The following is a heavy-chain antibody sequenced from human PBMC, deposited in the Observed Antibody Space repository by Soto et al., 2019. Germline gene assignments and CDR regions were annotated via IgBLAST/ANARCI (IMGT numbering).Heavy chain of an antibody. CDR2: IYYSGST. Sequence: PSETLSLTCTVSGGSISSYYWSWIRQPPGKGLEWIGYIYYSGSTNYNPSLKSRVTISVDTSKNQFSLKLSSVTAADTAVYYCARGRTIFGVVTSDAFDICGQGTMVTVSS. D-gene: IGHD3-3*01. J-gene: IGHJ3*02. CDR3: ARGRTIFGVVTSDAFDI. CDR1: GGSISSYY. V-gene: IGHV4-59*01.